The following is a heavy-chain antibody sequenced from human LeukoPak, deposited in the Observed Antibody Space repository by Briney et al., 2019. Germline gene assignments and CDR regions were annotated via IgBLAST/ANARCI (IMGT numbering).Heavy chain of an antibody. V-gene: IGHV1-8*01. CDR2: VNLNSGNT. CDR3: ARGPGVWRFREGDN. J-gene: IGHJ4*02. D-gene: IGHD3-3*01. Sequence: ASVKVSCKASGHRFINCDINWVRQATGQGHERMGWVNLNSGNTGYASRFQGRVTITRNTSTTTAYMELSSLRPEATAVYYFARGPGVWRFREGDNWGQGSLVTVSS. CDR1: GHRFINCD.